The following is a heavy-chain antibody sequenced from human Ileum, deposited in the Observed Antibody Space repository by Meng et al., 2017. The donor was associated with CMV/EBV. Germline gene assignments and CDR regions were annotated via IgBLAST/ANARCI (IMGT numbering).Heavy chain of an antibody. CDR2: INHGGST. CDR3: ARVASDFWSGIPDNWFDP. D-gene: IGHD3-3*01. CDR1: GGSFSGYY. V-gene: IGHV4-34*01. Sequence: GSLRLSCAVYGGSFSGYYWSWIRQPPGKGLEWIGEINHGGSTNYSPSLKSRVTISVDTSKNQFSLKLSSVTAADTAVYYCARVASDFWSGIPDNWFDPWGQGTLVTVSS. J-gene: IGHJ5*02.